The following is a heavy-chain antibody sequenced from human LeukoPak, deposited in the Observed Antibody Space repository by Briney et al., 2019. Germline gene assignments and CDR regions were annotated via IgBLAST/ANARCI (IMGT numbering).Heavy chain of an antibody. D-gene: IGHD5-18*01. V-gene: IGHV4-30-4*01. Sequence: SQTLSLTCTVSGGSISSGDYYWSWIRQPPGKGLEWIGYIYYSGSTYYNPSLKSRVTISVDTSKNQFSLKLSSVTAADTAVYYCARGDTAMVPFDYWGQGTLVTVSS. J-gene: IGHJ4*02. CDR2: IYYSGST. CDR1: GGSISSGDYY. CDR3: ARGDTAMVPFDY.